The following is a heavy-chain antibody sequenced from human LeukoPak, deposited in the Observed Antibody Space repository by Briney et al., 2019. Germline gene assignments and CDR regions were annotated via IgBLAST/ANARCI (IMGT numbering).Heavy chain of an antibody. J-gene: IGHJ5*02. V-gene: IGHV3-53*01. CDR2: IYSGGST. D-gene: IGHD4-17*01. CDR1: GFTVSSNY. Sequence: PGGSLRLSCAASGFTVSSNYMSWVRQAPGKGLEWVSVIYSGGSTYYADSVKGRFTISRDNSKNTLYLQMNSLRAEDTAVYYCARGGQDYGDAPYNWFDPWGQGTLVTVSS. CDR3: ARGGQDYGDAPYNWFDP.